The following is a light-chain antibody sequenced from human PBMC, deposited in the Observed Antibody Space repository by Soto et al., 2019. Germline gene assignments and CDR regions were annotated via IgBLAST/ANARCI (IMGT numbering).Light chain of an antibody. Sequence: DIQMTQSPSSLSASVGDTVTITCRASQDIINHLAWYQQRPGKVPNLLIYGASTLHSGVPSRFRGSGSGTHFTLTISSLQPEDVATYYCQSYHRALGTFGQGTRLEIK. CDR3: QSYHRALGT. V-gene: IGKV1-27*01. CDR2: GAS. CDR1: QDIINH. J-gene: IGKJ5*01.